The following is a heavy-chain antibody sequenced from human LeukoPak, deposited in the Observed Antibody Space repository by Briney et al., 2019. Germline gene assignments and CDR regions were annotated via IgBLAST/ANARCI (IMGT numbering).Heavy chain of an antibody. Sequence: KPSETLSLTCTVSGGSISSSSYYWGWIRQPPGKGLEWIGSIYYSVSTYYNPSLKSRVTISVDTSKNQFSLKLSSVTAADTAVYYCARQGVDSVSHWGQGTLVTVSS. CDR3: ARQGVDSVSH. CDR2: IYYSVST. D-gene: IGHD5/OR15-5a*01. J-gene: IGHJ4*02. V-gene: IGHV4-39*01. CDR1: GGSISSSSYY.